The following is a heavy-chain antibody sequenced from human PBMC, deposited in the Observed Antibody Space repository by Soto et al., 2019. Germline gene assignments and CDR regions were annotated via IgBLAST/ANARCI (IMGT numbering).Heavy chain of an antibody. CDR1: GYTFTGYY. D-gene: IGHD3-3*01. V-gene: IGHV1-2*02. CDR3: ARELDFWSGYYTRWFDP. J-gene: IGHJ5*02. CDR2: INPNSGGT. Sequence: ASVKVSCKASGYTFTGYYMHWVRQAPGQGLEWMGWINPNSGGTNYARKFQGRVTMTRDTSISTAYMELSRLRSDDTAVYYCARELDFWSGYYTRWFDPWGQGTLVTVSS.